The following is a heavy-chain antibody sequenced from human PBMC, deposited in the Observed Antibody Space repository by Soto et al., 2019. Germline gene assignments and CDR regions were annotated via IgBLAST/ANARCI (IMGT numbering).Heavy chain of an antibody. J-gene: IGHJ6*02. CDR2: IYSGGTT. V-gene: IGHV3-66*01. Sequence: EVQLVESGGGLVQPGGSLRLSCADSGFIVTSSYMSWVRQAPGKGLEWVSVIYSGGTTYYADSVKGRFTISRDNSKNTLXXQMNSLRAEDTAVYYCARVQIGYCSSTSCNYGMDVWGQGTTVTVSS. CDR1: GFIVTSSY. CDR3: ARVQIGYCSSTSCNYGMDV. D-gene: IGHD2-2*01.